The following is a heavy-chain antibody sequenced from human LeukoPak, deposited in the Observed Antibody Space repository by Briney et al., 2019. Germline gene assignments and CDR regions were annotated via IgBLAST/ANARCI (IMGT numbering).Heavy chain of an antibody. CDR1: GGTFSSYA. J-gene: IGHJ5*02. CDR2: IIPIFGTA. Sequence: GATVKVSCKASGGTFSSYAISWVRQDPGQGLERMGGIIPIFGTANYAQKFQGRVTITTDESTSTAYMELSSLRSEDTAVYYCAREKSLSSTSWHRGGNWFDPWGQGTLVTVSS. D-gene: IGHD2-2*01. CDR3: AREKSLSSTSWHRGGNWFDP. V-gene: IGHV1-69*05.